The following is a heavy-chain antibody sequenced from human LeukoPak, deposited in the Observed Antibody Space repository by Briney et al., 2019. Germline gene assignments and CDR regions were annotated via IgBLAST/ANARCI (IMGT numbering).Heavy chain of an antibody. CDR3: ARDRHCTSTSCYFDY. CDR1: GYTFTGYW. CDR2: IHPSDSDV. Sequence: GESLKISCKASGYTFTGYWIGWVRQMPGKGLEWMGIIHPSDSDVRYSPSFQGQVTISADRSINTAYLQWSSLKASDTAMYYCARDRHCTSTSCYFDYWGQGTLVTVSS. J-gene: IGHJ4*02. V-gene: IGHV5-51*01. D-gene: IGHD2-2*01.